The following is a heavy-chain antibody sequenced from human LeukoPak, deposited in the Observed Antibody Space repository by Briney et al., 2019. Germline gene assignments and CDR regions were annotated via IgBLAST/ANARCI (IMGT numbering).Heavy chain of an antibody. J-gene: IGHJ4*02. CDR1: GFTFSSYS. CDR3: ARGWTSGSYPFDY. CDR2: ISSSSSYI. V-gene: IGHV3-21*01. D-gene: IGHD1-26*01. Sequence: GGSLRLSCAASGFTFSSYSMNWVRQAPGKGLEWVSSISSSSSYIYYADSVKGRFTISRDNAKNSLYLQMNSLRAEGTAVYYCARGWTSGSYPFDYWGQGTLVTVSS.